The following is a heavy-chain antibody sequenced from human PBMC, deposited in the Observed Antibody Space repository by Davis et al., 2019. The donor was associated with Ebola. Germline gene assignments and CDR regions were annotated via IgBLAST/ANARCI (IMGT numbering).Heavy chain of an antibody. CDR3: ARAPRRTEDLVHAMDV. J-gene: IGHJ6*02. CDR1: GYTFTNYG. D-gene: IGHD2-15*01. Sequence: AASVKVSCKTSGYTFTNYGITWVRQAPGQGLEWMGWISDYSGNTNYAQKFQGRVTMITDTITRTAYLELRSLTSDDTAVYYCARAPRRTEDLVHAMDVWGQGTTVTVSS. V-gene: IGHV1-18*04. CDR2: ISDYSGNT.